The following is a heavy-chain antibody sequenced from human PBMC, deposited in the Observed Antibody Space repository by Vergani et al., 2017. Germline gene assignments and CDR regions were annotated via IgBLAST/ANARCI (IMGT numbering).Heavy chain of an antibody. CDR1: GFTFSDHY. Sequence: EVQLVESGGGLVQPGGSLRLSCAASGFTFSDHYMDWVRQAPGKGLEWVGRTRNKANSYTTEYAASVKGRFTISRDYSKNSLYLQMNSLKIEDTAVYYCARLGYCSSTTCRQAFDCWGQGTMVTVSS. CDR2: TRNKANSYTT. CDR3: ARLGYCSSTTCRQAFDC. V-gene: IGHV3-72*01. D-gene: IGHD2-2*01. J-gene: IGHJ3*01.